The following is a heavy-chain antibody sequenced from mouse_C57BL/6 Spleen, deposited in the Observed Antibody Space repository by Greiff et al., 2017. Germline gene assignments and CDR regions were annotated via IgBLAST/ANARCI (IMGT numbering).Heavy chain of an antibody. CDR3: TTANWDRVAD. D-gene: IGHD4-1*01. V-gene: IGHV14-1*01. J-gene: IGHJ3*01. Sequence: VHVKQSGAELVRPGASVKLSCTASGFNIKDYYMHWVKQRPEQGLEWIGRIDPEDGDTEYAPKFQGKATMTADKSAHTAYLQLSSLTSEDTAVYYCTTANWDRVADWGQGTLVTVSA. CDR2: IDPEDGDT. CDR1: GFNIKDYY.